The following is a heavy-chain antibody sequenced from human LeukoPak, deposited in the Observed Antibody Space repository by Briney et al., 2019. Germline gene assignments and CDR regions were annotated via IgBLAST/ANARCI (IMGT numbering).Heavy chain of an antibody. V-gene: IGHV3-7*01. CDR1: GFTFTSYW. CDR2: IKKNGSEK. D-gene: IGHD3-10*01. CDR3: ARLGWGGAWNHYLYYYMDV. Sequence: GGSLRLSCAASGFTFTSYWMSWVRQAPGKGLEWVANIKKNGSEKYYVDSVKSRFTISRDNAKNSLYQQMNSLRAEDTAVYYCARLGWGGAWNHYLYYYMDVWGKGTAVTVSS. J-gene: IGHJ6*03.